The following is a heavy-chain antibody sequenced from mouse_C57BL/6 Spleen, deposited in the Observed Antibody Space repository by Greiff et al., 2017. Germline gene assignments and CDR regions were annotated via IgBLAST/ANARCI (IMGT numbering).Heavy chain of an antibody. CDR2: IYPGDGDT. CDR3: AGEVYYSSSWFAY. V-gene: IGHV1-82*01. D-gene: IGHD2-5*01. J-gene: IGHJ3*01. Sequence: QVQLKQSGPELVKPGASVKISCKASGYAFSSSWMNWVKQRPGKGLEWIGRIYPGDGDTNYNGKFKGKATLTADKSSSTAYMQLSSLTSEGSAVXVCAGEVYYSSSWFAYWGQGTLLTVSA. CDR1: GYAFSSSW.